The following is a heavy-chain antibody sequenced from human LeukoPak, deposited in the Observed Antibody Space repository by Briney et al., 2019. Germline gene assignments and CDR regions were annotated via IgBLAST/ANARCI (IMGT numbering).Heavy chain of an antibody. D-gene: IGHD3-22*01. Sequence: ASAKVSCKASGYTFTGYYMHWVRQAPGQGLEWMGWINPNSGGTNYAQKFQGRVTMTRDTSISTAYMELSRLRSDDTAVYYCARGRREYYYDSSLPFDYWGQGTLVTVSS. J-gene: IGHJ4*02. CDR2: INPNSGGT. CDR1: GYTFTGYY. V-gene: IGHV1-2*02. CDR3: ARGRREYYYDSSLPFDY.